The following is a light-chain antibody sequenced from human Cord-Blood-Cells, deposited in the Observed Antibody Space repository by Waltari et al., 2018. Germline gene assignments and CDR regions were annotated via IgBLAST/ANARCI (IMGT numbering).Light chain of an antibody. V-gene: IGLV2-14*01. CDR1: SSDVGGYNY. CDR3: SSYTSSSTWV. Sequence: QSALTQPASVSGSPGQSITISCTGTSSDVGGYNYVSWYQQHPGKAPTLMIYDVSKRPSGVSNRCSGYKSGNTASLTISGLQAEDEADYYCSSYTSSSTWVFGTGTKVTVL. CDR2: DVS. J-gene: IGLJ1*01.